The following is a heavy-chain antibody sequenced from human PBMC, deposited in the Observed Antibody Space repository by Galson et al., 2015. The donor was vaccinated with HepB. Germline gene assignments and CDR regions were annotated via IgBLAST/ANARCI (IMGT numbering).Heavy chain of an antibody. CDR1: GYSFSSFG. CDR3: ARDLALAVAGNYFDY. Sequence: SVKVSCKASGYSFSSFGISWVRQAPGQGLEWMGWTSVHSGNSIYAQKFQGRLTLTTDTSTNTAYMELRSLRSDDTAVYYCARDLALAVAGNYFDYWGQGTLVTVSS. CDR2: TSVHSGNS. D-gene: IGHD6-19*01. J-gene: IGHJ4*02. V-gene: IGHV1-18*01.